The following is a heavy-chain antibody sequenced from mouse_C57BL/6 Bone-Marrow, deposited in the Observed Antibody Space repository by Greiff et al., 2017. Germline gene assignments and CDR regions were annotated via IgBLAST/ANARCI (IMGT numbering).Heavy chain of an antibody. Sequence: VQLQQSGAELARPGASVKLSCKASGYTFTSYGISWVKQRTGQGLEWIGEIYPRSGNTYYNEKFKGKATLTADKSSSPAYMELRSLTSEDSAVYFCARGNGYWFAYWGQGTLVTVSA. CDR2: IYPRSGNT. CDR1: GYTFTSYG. V-gene: IGHV1-81*01. J-gene: IGHJ3*01. CDR3: ARGNGYWFAY. D-gene: IGHD2-2*01.